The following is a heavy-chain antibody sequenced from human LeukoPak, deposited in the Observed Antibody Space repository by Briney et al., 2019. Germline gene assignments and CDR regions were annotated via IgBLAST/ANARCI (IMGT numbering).Heavy chain of an antibody. V-gene: IGHV1-69*05. D-gene: IGHD3-10*01. CDR2: IIPIFGTA. CDR1: GGTFSSYA. J-gene: IGHJ6*03. Sequence: SVKVSCKASGGTFSSYAISWVRQAPGQGLEWMGGIIPIFGTANYAQKFQGRVTITTDESTSTAYMELSSLRSEDTAVYYCASDRLNRDSSGSQHSKDYYYYYMDVWGKGTTVTVSS. CDR3: ASDRLNRDSSGSQHSKDYYYYYMDV.